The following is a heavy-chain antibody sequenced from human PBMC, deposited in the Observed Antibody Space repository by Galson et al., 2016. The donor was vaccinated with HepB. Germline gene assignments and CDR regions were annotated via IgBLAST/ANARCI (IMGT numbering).Heavy chain of an antibody. D-gene: IGHD3-22*01. J-gene: IGHJ5*02. CDR3: ARGTPPFYYDGNAFYNWFDP. V-gene: IGHV6-1*01. CDR2: TYYMAKWHT. Sequence: CAISGDSVSSNSAAWNWIRQSPSRGLEWLGRTYYMAKWHTDYAASVRGRIIIAADTSKNQLSLHLNSVTPEDTAVYYCARGTPPFYYDGNAFYNWFDPWGQGTLVTVS. CDR1: GDSVSSNSAA.